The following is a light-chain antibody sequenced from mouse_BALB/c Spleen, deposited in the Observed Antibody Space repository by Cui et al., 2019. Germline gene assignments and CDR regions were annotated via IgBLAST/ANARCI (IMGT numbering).Light chain of an antibody. CDR3: VQYAQFPFT. CDR1: QGISST. J-gene: IGKJ4*01. V-gene: IGKV14-100*01. CDR2: HGT. Sequence: DILLTQSPFSMSVFLGSPVGTTCHASQGISSTIRWFQQKPGKSVKGLIYHGTNMEDGVPSRLSGSGSGADYSLTVSSLESEDFADYYCVQYAQFPFTFGSGTKLEIK.